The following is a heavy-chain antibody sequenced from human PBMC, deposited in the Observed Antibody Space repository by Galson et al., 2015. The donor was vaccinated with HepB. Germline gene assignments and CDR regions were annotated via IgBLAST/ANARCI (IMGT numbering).Heavy chain of an antibody. CDR2: ISYDGSNK. CDR1: GFTFSSYP. J-gene: IGHJ6*03. D-gene: IGHD3-3*01. CDR3: ARVALRFLEWLFSEGYMDV. V-gene: IGHV3-30-3*01. Sequence: SLRLSCAASGFTFSSYPMHWVRQAPGKGLEWVAVISYDGSNKYYADSVKGRFTISRDNSKNTLYLQMNSLRAEDTAVYYCARVALRFLEWLFSEGYMDVWGKGTTVTVSS.